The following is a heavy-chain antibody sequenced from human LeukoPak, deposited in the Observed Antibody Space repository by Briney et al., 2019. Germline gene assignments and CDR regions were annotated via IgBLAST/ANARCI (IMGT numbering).Heavy chain of an antibody. CDR3: ARDQDGIPAADPYYYYYMDV. CDR2: IYTSGST. D-gene: IGHD6-13*01. J-gene: IGHJ6*03. V-gene: IGHV4-4*07. Sequence: ASETLSLTCTVSGGSISSYYWSWIRQPAGKGLEWIGRIYTSGSTNYNPSLKSRVTMSVDTSKNQFSLKLSSVTAADTAVYYCARDQDGIPAADPYYYYYMDVWGKGTTVTVSS. CDR1: GGSISSYY.